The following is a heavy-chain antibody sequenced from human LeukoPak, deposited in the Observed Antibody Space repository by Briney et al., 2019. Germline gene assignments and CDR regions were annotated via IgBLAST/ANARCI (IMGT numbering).Heavy chain of an antibody. CDR2: IRDGSGKT. CDR1: GFTFSNYA. J-gene: IGHJ5*01. V-gene: IGHV3-23*01. CDR3: AIGLLSCSGTTCYIDFHS. D-gene: IGHD2-2*02. Sequence: GGSLRLSCAASGFTFSNYAINWLRQAPGKGLEWVSSIRDGSGKTYYADSVKGRFTISRDNSKNTVYLQMSSLRAEDTAVYYCAIGLLSCSGTTCYIDFHSWGQGTLVTVSS.